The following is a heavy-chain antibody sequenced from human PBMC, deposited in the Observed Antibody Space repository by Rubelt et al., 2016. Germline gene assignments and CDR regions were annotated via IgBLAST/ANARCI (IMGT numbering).Heavy chain of an antibody. V-gene: IGHV4-59*02. J-gene: IGHJ4*02. CDR3: ARGLVFNLRVRGVMGY. Sequence: QVQLQESGPGLVEPSETLSLTCNVSGDSVSSYYWSWIRQPPGKGLEWIGYIYYSGSTTYNPSLKSRVTISLDTSKNQFARELSSVTSANPAVYYCARGLVFNLRVRGVMGYWGQGTLVTVSS. D-gene: IGHD3-22*01. CDR2: IYYSGST. CDR1: GDSVSSYY.